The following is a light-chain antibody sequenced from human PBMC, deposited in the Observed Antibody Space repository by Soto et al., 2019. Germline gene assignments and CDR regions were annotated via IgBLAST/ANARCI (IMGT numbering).Light chain of an antibody. Sequence: EMVLTQSPATLSLSPGERATLSCRASQSISSYLAWYQQKPGQAPRLLIYDAVIRATGIPARFSGSGSGTDFTLTISSLEPEDFAIYYCQQRSNWLTFGGGTRVEIK. CDR1: QSISSY. V-gene: IGKV3-11*01. CDR2: DAV. CDR3: QQRSNWLT. J-gene: IGKJ4*01.